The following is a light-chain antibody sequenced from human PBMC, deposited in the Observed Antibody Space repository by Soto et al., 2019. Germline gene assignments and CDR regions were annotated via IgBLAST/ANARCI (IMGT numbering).Light chain of an antibody. CDR2: AVT. J-gene: IGLJ1*01. Sequence: QSVLTQPASVSGSLGQSITISCTGSSSNVRGYNFVSWYQQRPGEAPKLMIYAVTNRPSGVSNRFSGSKPGNTASLTISGLQAEDEADYYCSSYTSSNTLYVFGTGTRSPS. V-gene: IGLV2-14*01. CDR1: SSNVRGYNF. CDR3: SSYTSSNTLYV.